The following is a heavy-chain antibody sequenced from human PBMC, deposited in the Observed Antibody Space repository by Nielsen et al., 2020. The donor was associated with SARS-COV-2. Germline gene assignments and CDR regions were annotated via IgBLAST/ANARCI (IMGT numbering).Heavy chain of an antibody. CDR1: GFTFSSYSM. CDR3: ARRLRFGEFTFDP. J-gene: IGHJ5*02. V-gene: IGHV4/OR15-8*01. D-gene: IGHD3-10*01. CDR2: IYHSGST. Sequence: ESLKISCAASGFTFSSYSMNWVRQAPGKGLEWIGEIYHSGSTNYNPSLKSRVTISVDKSKNQFSLKLSSVTAADTAVYYCARRLRFGEFTFDPWGQGTLVTVSS.